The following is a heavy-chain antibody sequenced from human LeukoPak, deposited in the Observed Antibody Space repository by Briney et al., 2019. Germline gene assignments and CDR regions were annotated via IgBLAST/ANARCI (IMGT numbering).Heavy chain of an antibody. V-gene: IGHV1-2*02. CDR3: ARARGGAAAGYYYYGLDV. D-gene: IGHD6-13*01. CDR2: INPDNGGT. CDR1: GYTFTGYY. J-gene: IGHJ6*02. Sequence: ASVKVSCKASGYTFTGYYMHWFRQAPGQGLEWMGWINPDNGGTIYAENFQGRVTMARDTSISRAYMELSSLTSDDTAVYYCARARGGAAAGYYYYGLDVWGQGTTVTVSS.